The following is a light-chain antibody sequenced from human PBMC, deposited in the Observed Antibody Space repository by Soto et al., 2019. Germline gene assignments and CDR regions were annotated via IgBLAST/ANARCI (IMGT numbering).Light chain of an antibody. J-gene: IGKJ1*01. CDR3: QQSFSSRWT. V-gene: IGKV1-39*01. Sequence: DIQLTQSPSSLSASVGDRFTITFRASQGIITYLNWYQQKPGKAPNLLIYSSSTLQSGVPSRFSGSGSGTDFTLTISSLQPEDFATYYCQQSFSSRWTFGQGTKVDIK. CDR1: QGIITY. CDR2: SSS.